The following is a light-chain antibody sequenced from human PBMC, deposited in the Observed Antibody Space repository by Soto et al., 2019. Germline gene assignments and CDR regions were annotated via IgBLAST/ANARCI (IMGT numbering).Light chain of an antibody. J-gene: IGLJ3*02. CDR3: QSYDSSLSGWV. Sequence: QSVLTQPPSVSGAPGQRVTISCTGSSSNIGAGYDVNWYQQPPGTAPKLLIYGNNNRPSGVPDRFSGSKSGTSASLAITGLQAEDEADYYCQSYDSSLSGWVFGGGTKLTVL. CDR2: GNN. V-gene: IGLV1-40*01. CDR1: SSNIGAGYD.